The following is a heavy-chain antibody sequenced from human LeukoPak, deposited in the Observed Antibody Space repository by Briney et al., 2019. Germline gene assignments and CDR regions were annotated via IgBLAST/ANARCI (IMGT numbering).Heavy chain of an antibody. J-gene: IGHJ4*02. V-gene: IGHV3-30-3*01. Sequence: PGRSLRLSCAASGFTFSSYAMHWVRQAPGKGLEWVAVISYDGSNKYYADSVKGRFTISRDNSKNTLYLQMNSLRPEDTAVYYCASTSISAVTYLNYWGQGTLVTVSS. CDR3: ASTSISAVTYLNY. D-gene: IGHD6-13*01. CDR2: ISYDGSNK. CDR1: GFTFSSYA.